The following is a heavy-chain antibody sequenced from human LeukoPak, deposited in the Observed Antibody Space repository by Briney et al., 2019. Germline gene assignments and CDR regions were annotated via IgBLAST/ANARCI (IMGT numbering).Heavy chain of an antibody. D-gene: IGHD6-13*01. CDR1: GGSFSGYY. J-gene: IGHJ4*02. CDR3: ARDPYSSSRYFGCFDY. V-gene: IGHV4-34*01. Sequence: SETLSLTCAVYGGSFSGYYWSWIRQTPGKGLEWIGEINHSGSTNYNPSLKSRVTISVDTSKNQFSLKLSSVTAADTAVYYCARDPYSSSRYFGCFDYWGQGTLVTVSS. CDR2: INHSGST.